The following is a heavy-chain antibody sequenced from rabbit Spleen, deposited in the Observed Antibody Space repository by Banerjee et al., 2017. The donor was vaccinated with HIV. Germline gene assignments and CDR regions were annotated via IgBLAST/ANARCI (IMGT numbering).Heavy chain of an antibody. Sequence: EQVEESGGGLVKPEGSLTLTCKASGVDFSTYSMSWVRQAPGKGLEWIGYFDPVFGSAYYATWVNGRFTISSHNARNTLYLRLNSLTAADTATYFCARLFAYAGYAGFGYATLDYFDLWGQGTLVTVS. CDR3: ARLFAYAGYAGFGYATLDYFDL. J-gene: IGHJ4*01. V-gene: IGHV1S47*01. CDR1: GVDFSTYS. CDR2: FDPVFGSA. D-gene: IGHD6-1*01.